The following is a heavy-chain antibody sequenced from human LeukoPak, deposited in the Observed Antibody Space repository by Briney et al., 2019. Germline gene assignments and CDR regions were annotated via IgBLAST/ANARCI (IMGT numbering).Heavy chain of an antibody. CDR1: GYSFTTYW. V-gene: IGHV5-51*01. D-gene: IGHD5-12*01. J-gene: IGHJ4*02. Sequence: GESLKISCKASGYSFTTYWIGWVRQVPGKGLEWVGIIYPADSTARYSPSFQGQVTISADKSISTAYLQWSSLKASDTAMYYCARRGYSGYDFDYWGQGTLVTVSS. CDR2: IYPADSTA. CDR3: ARRGYSGYDFDY.